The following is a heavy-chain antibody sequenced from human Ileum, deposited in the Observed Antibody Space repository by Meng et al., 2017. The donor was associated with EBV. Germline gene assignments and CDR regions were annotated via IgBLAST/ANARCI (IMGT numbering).Heavy chain of an antibody. D-gene: IGHD2-8*01. Sequence: QGHLQGARPGLVAPSRTLSLTCSVSGDLISNEHWWSLVRQSPGKGLEWIGEIHHTRGPNYNPSLKSRVIISVDKSNNHFSLRLSAVTAADTAVYYCASNGAFSLDHWGQGTLVTVSS. CDR3: ASNGAFSLDH. J-gene: IGHJ4*02. V-gene: IGHV4-4*02. CDR2: IHHTRGP. CDR1: GDLISNEHW.